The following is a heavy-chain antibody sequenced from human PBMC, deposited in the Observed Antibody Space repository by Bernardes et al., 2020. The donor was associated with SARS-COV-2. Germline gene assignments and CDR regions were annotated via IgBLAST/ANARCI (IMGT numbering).Heavy chain of an antibody. CDR2: IGSRSNYI. D-gene: IGHD2-21*02. V-gene: IGHV3-21*01. CDR1: GFSIMTYG. Sequence: SLRLSCVASGFSIMTYGINWVRQAPVQGLEWVSSIGSRSNYIDYADSVKGRFSISRDNAKNSLSLQMNSLRAEDTAVYYCARDMSACDSDGDYCGDDAVDIWGPGTMGTVSS. J-gene: IGHJ3*02. CDR3: ARDMSACDSDGDYCGDDAVDI.